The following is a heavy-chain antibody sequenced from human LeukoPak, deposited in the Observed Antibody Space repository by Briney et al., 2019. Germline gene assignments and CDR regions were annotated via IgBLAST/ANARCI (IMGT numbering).Heavy chain of an antibody. J-gene: IGHJ4*02. CDR3: ARGYSYGYFDY. Sequence: GGSLRLSCAASGFTFSSYAINWVRQAPGRGLEWVSGISGSGGSTYYADPVKGRFTISRDNSKNTLYLQMNSLRAEDTAVYYCARGYSYGYFDYWGQGTLVTVSS. V-gene: IGHV3-23*01. CDR1: GFTFSSYA. D-gene: IGHD5-18*01. CDR2: ISGSGGST.